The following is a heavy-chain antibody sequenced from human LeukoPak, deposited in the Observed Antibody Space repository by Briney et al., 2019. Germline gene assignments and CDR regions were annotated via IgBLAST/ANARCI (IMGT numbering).Heavy chain of an antibody. CDR2: ITWDAGST. Sequence: GGSLRLSCAASGFTFDDYTMHWVRQPPGKGLEWVSLITWDAGSTYYADSVKGRFTISRDNSKNSLYLQMNSLTTEDTALYYCVRGFSGYNYYFDYWGQGTLVTVSS. CDR1: GFTFDDYT. CDR3: VRGFSGYNYYFDY. J-gene: IGHJ4*02. V-gene: IGHV3-43*01. D-gene: IGHD5-12*01.